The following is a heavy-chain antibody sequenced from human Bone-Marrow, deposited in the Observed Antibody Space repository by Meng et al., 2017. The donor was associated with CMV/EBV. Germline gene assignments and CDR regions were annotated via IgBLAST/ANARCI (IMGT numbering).Heavy chain of an antibody. CDR2: VTPIVGIP. CDR3: ARGISPRGDYVPNDY. J-gene: IGHJ4*02. V-gene: IGHV1-69*02. Sequence: SVKVSCKASGGTFGDYTVSWVRQALGQGLEWMGRVTPIVGIPRYAQIFQDRVTITADKSANTAYMELSSLRSEDTAVYYCARGISPRGDYVPNDYWGQGTLVTVSS. CDR1: GGTFGDYT. D-gene: IGHD4-17*01.